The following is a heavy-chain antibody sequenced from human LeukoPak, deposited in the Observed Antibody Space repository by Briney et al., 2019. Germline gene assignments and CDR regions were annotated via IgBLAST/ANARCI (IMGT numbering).Heavy chain of an antibody. CDR1: GYTFTGYY. D-gene: IGHD5-12*01. Sequence: ASVKVSCKASGYTFTGYYMHWVRQAPGQGLEWMGWTNPNSGGTNYAQKFQGRVTMTRDTSISTAYTELSRLRSDDTAVYYCARVGEMATISPFDYWGQGTLVTVSS. CDR2: TNPNSGGT. J-gene: IGHJ4*02. CDR3: ARVGEMATISPFDY. V-gene: IGHV1-2*02.